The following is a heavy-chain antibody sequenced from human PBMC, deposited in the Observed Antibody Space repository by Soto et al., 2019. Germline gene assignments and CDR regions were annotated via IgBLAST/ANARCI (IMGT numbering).Heavy chain of an antibody. CDR3: TTEDSSGWSY. J-gene: IGHJ4*02. D-gene: IGHD6-19*01. CDR1: GGSISSSSYY. CDR2: IYYSVST. V-gene: IGHV4-31*03. Sequence: SETLSLTCTVSGGSISSSSYYWGWIRQPPGKGLEWIGYIYYSVSTYYNPSLKCRVTISRDDSKNTLYLQMNSLKTEDTAVYYCTTEDSSGWSYWGQGTLVTVSS.